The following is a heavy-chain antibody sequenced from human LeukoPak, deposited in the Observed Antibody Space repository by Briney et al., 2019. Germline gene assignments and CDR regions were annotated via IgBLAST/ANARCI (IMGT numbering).Heavy chain of an antibody. CDR2: ISGSGGST. V-gene: IGHV3-23*01. D-gene: IGHD3-10*01. CDR3: AKNLGVWFGETFLGAFDI. Sequence: GRSLRLSCAASGFTFSSYAMSWVRQAPGKGLEWVSAISGSGGSTYYADSVKGRFTISRDNSKNTLYLQMNSLRAEDTAVYYCAKNLGVWFGETFLGAFDIWGQGTMVTVSS. J-gene: IGHJ3*02. CDR1: GFTFSSYA.